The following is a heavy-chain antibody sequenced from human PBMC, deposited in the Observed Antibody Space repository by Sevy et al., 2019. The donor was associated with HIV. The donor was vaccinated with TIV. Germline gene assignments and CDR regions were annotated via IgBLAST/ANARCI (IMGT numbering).Heavy chain of an antibody. V-gene: IGHV5-51*01. Sequence: GESLKTSCKGSGYSFTSYWIGWVRQMPGKGLEWMGIIYPGDSDTRYSLAFQGQGTISADKSISNAYLQWSSLKASDTAMYYCARIVPGAVAATGYFDYWGQGTLVTVSS. D-gene: IGHD6-19*01. CDR1: GYSFTSYW. CDR2: IYPGDSDT. CDR3: ARIVPGAVAATGYFDY. J-gene: IGHJ4*02.